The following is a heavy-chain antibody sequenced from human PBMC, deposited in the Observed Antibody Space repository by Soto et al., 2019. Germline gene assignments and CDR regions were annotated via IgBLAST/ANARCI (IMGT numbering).Heavy chain of an antibody. CDR3: ARPREAGKYYYGVDV. D-gene: IGHD6-19*01. V-gene: IGHV3-30*03. J-gene: IGHJ6*02. Sequence: PGGSLRLSCAASGFPFSSYGMHWVRQAPGKGLEWVAVISYDGSNKYYADSVKGRFTISRDNSKNTLYLQMNSLRAEDTAMYYCARPREAGKYYYGVDVWGQGTTVTVSS. CDR1: GFPFSSYG. CDR2: ISYDGSNK.